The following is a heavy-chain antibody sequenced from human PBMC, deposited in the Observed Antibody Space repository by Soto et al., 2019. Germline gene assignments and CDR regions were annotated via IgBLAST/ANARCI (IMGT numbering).Heavy chain of an antibody. D-gene: IGHD3-10*01. CDR2: IIPIFGTA. CDR1: GGTFSSYA. Sequence: ASVNISCKASGGTFSSYAISWVRQAPGQGLEWMGGIIPIFGTANYAQKFQGRVTITADESTSTAYMELSSLRSEDTAVYYCARGYYYGSGGAPEFDYWGRGTLVTVSS. V-gene: IGHV1-69*13. CDR3: ARGYYYGSGGAPEFDY. J-gene: IGHJ4*02.